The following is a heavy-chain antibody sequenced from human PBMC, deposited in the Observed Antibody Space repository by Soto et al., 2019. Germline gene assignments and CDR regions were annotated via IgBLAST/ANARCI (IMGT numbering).Heavy chain of an antibody. Sequence: VGSLRLSGAASGFTFSRYGMNWLRQAPGKGLEWVASISSSTSYVYYADSVKGRFSTSRDNAKNILYLEMYALRTEDTAVYYCARDPSEGRVGNWFESWGQGTLVTVSS. V-gene: IGHV3-21*06. J-gene: IGHJ5*01. CDR1: GFTFSRYG. CDR3: ARDPSEGRVGNWFES. D-gene: IGHD2-2*01. CDR2: ISSSTSYV.